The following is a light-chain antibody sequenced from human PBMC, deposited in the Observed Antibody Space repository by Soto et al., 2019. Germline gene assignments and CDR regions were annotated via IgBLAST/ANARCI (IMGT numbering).Light chain of an antibody. J-gene: IGKJ3*01. CDR3: QQANSFPLT. CDR2: DAS. Sequence: EIVLTQSPGTLSLSPGERATLSCRASQSVTRLAWYQQKPGQAPRLLIYDASSRATGIPDRFSGGGSGTDFTLTINRLEPEDLATYFCQQANSFPLTFGPGTKVDLK. CDR1: QSVTR. V-gene: IGKV3-20*01.